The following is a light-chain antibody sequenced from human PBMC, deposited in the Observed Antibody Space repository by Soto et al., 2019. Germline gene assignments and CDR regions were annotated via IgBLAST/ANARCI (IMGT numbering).Light chain of an antibody. Sequence: QSALTQPASVSGSPGQSITISCTGTSSDVGGYNYVSWYQQHPGKAPQLRIYEVSNRPSGVSNRFSGSKSGDTASLTISGLLAEYEYDYYCSSYTSSSIDYVFGTGTKVTVL. CDR1: SSDVGGYNY. CDR3: SSYTSSSIDYV. V-gene: IGLV2-14*01. CDR2: EVS. J-gene: IGLJ1*01.